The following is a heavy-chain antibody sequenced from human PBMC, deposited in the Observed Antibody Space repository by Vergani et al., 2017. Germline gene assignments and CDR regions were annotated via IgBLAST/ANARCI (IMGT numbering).Heavy chain of an antibody. CDR1: GFTFQAFA. Sequence: VEAGGGLVQPGGSLRLSCTASGFTFQAFAFHWVRQVSGRGLEWVSTLSASDRRTHYADSVKGRFTISRDISKNTLFLHMNSLRPEDTAVYYCAKVGRSEVAGTFGAFDIWGQGKMVTVSS. CDR3: AKVGRSEVAGTFGAFDI. D-gene: IGHD6-19*01. CDR2: LSASDRRT. V-gene: IGHV3-23*04. J-gene: IGHJ3*02.